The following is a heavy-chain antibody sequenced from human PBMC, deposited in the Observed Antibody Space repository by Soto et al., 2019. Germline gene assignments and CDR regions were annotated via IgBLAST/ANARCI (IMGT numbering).Heavy chain of an antibody. D-gene: IGHD2-2*01. V-gene: IGHV3-48*01. CDR2: ISSSSSTI. CDR3: ARDEMTYCSSTSCLETEAFDI. J-gene: IGHJ3*02. CDR1: GFTFSSYS. Sequence: GSLRLSCAASGFTFSSYSMNWVRQAPGKGLEWVSYISSSSSTIYYADSVKGRFTISRDNAKNSLYLQMNSLRAEDTAVYYCARDEMTYCSSTSCLETEAFDIWGQGTMVTVSS.